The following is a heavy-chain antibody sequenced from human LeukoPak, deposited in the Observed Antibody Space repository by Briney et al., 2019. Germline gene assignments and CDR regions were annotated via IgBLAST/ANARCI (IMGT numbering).Heavy chain of an antibody. D-gene: IGHD3-22*01. CDR2: IYPGDSDT. Sequence: GETLKISCKGSGYSFTSYWIGWVRQMPGKGLEWMGIIYPGDSDTRYSPSFQGQVTISADKSISTAYLQWSSLKASDTAMYYCARPYYYDSSGYQYYFDYWGQGTLVTVSS. CDR1: GYSFTSYW. CDR3: ARPYYYDSSGYQYYFDY. V-gene: IGHV5-51*01. J-gene: IGHJ4*02.